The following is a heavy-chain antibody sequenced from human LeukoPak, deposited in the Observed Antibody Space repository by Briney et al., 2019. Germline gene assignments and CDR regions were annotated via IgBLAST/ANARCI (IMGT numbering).Heavy chain of an antibody. Sequence: GGSLRLSCAASGFTFSSYEMNWVRQAPGKGLEWVSYISSSGSTIYYADSVKGRFTISRDNAKNSLYLQMNSLRAEDTAVYYCARVGGEVRGVYYYYYMDVWGKGTTVTISS. V-gene: IGHV3-48*03. J-gene: IGHJ6*03. CDR1: GFTFSSYE. CDR2: ISSSGSTI. CDR3: ARVGGEVRGVYYYYYMDV. D-gene: IGHD3-10*01.